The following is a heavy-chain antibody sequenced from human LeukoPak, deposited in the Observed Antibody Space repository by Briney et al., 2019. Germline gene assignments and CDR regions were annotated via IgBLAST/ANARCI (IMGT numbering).Heavy chain of an antibody. D-gene: IGHD4-23*01. CDR3: AKDPTYGGNIDWYFDL. Sequence: PGGSLRLSCAASGFTFSSYGMHWVRQAPGKGLEWVAVISYDGSNKYYADSVKGRFTISRDNSKNTLFLQMSSLRAEDTAVYYCAKDPTYGGNIDWYFDLWGRGTLVTVSS. J-gene: IGHJ2*01. V-gene: IGHV3-30*18. CDR2: ISYDGSNK. CDR1: GFTFSSYG.